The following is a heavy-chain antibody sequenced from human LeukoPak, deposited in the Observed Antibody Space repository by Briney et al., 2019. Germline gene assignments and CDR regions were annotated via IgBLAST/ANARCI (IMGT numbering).Heavy chain of an antibody. CDR2: ISNSVSNI. D-gene: IGHD3-3*01. V-gene: IGHV3-48*04. CDR1: GFTFSSYG. J-gene: IGHJ4*02. Sequence: GGSLRLSCAASGFTFSSYGMTWIGQAPGKGLEWVAYISNSVSNIRYADSVKGRFTISRDNAKNSLYLQMNSLRAEDTAVYYCARVAFDFWSGPDYWGQGTLVTVSS. CDR3: ARVAFDFWSGPDY.